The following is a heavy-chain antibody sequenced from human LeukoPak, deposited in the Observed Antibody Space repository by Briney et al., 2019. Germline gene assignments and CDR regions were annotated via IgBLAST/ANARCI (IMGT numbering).Heavy chain of an antibody. Sequence: SETLSFTCTVSGGSISSYYWSWIRQPPGKGLEWIGYIYTSGSTNYNPSLKSRVTISVDTSKNQFSLKLSSVTAADTAVYYCARHGVTYYYGSGSEWFDPWGQGTLVTVSS. D-gene: IGHD3-10*01. CDR1: GGSISSYY. CDR3: ARHGVTYYYGSGSEWFDP. J-gene: IGHJ5*02. CDR2: IYTSGST. V-gene: IGHV4-4*09.